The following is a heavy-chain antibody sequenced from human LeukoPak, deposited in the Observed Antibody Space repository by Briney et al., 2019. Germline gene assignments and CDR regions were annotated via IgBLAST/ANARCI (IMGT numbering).Heavy chain of an antibody. CDR3: ARGGYSSGWSPY. CDR2: INGDGSTT. Sequence: PGGSLRLSCAASGXTFNSYWMHWVHQGPGEGLVWVSRINGDGSTTGYADSVKGRFTISRDNAKNTLYLQMNSLRAEDTAVYYCARGGYSSGWSPYWGQGTLVTVSS. D-gene: IGHD6-19*01. V-gene: IGHV3-74*01. CDR1: GXTFNSYW. J-gene: IGHJ4*02.